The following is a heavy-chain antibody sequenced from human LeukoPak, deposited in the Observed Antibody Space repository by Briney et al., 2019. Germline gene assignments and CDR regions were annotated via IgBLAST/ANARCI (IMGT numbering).Heavy chain of an antibody. CDR3: ARDRLPSGYSSSWYVS. CDR2: INPNSGGT. Sequence: ASVKVSCKASGYTFTGYYMHWVRQAPGQGLEWMGRINPNSGGTNYAQKFQGRVTMTRDTSISTAYMELSRLRSDDTAVYYCARDRLPSGYSSSWYVSWGQGTLVTVSS. CDR1: GYTFTGYY. J-gene: IGHJ4*02. D-gene: IGHD6-13*01. V-gene: IGHV1-2*06.